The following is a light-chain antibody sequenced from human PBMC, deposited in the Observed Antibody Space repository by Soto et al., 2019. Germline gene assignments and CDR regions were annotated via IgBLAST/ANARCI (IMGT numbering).Light chain of an antibody. CDR1: SSDVGGYNY. CDR3: SSFTSINTWV. V-gene: IGLV2-14*01. J-gene: IGLJ7*01. CDR2: XXX. Sequence: QSALTQPASVSGSPGQSITISCTGTSSDVGGYNYVSWYQHHPVKAPKLMIYXXXXXXXXXXXXXXGXKSGNTASLTISGXXTEXXXXXYCSSFTSINTWVFGGGTQLTVL.